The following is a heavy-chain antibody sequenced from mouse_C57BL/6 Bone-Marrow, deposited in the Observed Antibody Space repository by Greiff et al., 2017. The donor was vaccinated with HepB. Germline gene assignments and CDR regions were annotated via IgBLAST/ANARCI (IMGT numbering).Heavy chain of an antibody. CDR3: ARRYSKGGFAY. CDR2: IYPGDGDT. D-gene: IGHD2-5*01. J-gene: IGHJ3*01. CDR1: GYAFSSSW. Sequence: VQGVESGPELVKPGASVKISCKASGYAFSSSWMNWVKQRPGKGLEWIGRIYPGDGDTNYNGKFKGKATLTADKSSSTAYMQLSSLTSEDSAVYFCARRYSKGGFAYWGQGTLVTVSA. V-gene: IGHV1-82*01.